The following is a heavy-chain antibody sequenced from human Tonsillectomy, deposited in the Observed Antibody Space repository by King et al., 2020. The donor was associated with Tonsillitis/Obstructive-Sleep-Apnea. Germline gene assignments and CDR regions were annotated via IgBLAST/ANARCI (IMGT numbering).Heavy chain of an antibody. CDR2: IYPGDSDT. J-gene: IGHJ4*02. D-gene: IGHD6-6*01. CDR3: ARLGDSSSFVSLDYFDY. V-gene: IGHV5-51*01. Sequence: VQLVQSGAEVKKSGESLKISCEGSGYRFSSSWIGWMRQMPGKGQEWMVIIYPGDSDTRYSPSFQGLVTISADKSIRTAYLQWRSLKASDTAMYYCARLGDSSSFVSLDYFDYWGQGTLVTVSS. CDR1: GYRFSSSW.